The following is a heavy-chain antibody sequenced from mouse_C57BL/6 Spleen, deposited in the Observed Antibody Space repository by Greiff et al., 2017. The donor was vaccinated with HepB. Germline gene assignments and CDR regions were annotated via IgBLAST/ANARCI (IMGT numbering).Heavy chain of an antibody. J-gene: IGHJ4*01. CDR3: ARSERAMDY. V-gene: IGHV1-69*01. CDR1: GYTFTSYW. Sequence: VQLQQPGAELVMPGASVKLSCKASGYTFTSYWMHWVKQRPGQGLEWIGEIDPSDSYTNYNQKFKGKSTLTVDKSSSTAYMQLSSLTSEDSAVYYCARSERAMDYWGQGTSVTVSS. CDR2: IDPSDSYT.